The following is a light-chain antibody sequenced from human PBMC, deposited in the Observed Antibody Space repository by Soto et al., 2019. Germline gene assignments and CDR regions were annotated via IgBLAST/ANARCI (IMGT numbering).Light chain of an antibody. CDR2: QAS. Sequence: DIQMTQSPSTLSASVGDRVTIACRASQNIGSSLAWYQQKPGKAPKLLIYQASSLESGVPSRFSGSGSGTEFTLTISSVQPDDFATYSCQQYGGYWAFGQGTKVDIK. J-gene: IGKJ1*01. CDR1: QNIGSS. CDR3: QQYGGYWA. V-gene: IGKV1-5*03.